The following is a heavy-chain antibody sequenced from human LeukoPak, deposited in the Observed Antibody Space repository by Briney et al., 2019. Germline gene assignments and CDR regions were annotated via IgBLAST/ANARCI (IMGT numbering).Heavy chain of an antibody. CDR3: AASLPNIVVVPAAKGPFGS. D-gene: IGHD2-2*01. Sequence: PGGSLRLFCAASGFTLSSHSMNWVRQAPGKGLEWVSSISSSSCYIYYADSVKGRFTISRDNSKNTLYLQMSSLRAEDTAVYYCAASLPNIVVVPAAKGPFGSWGQGTLVTVSS. V-gene: IGHV3-21*04. CDR1: GFTLSSHS. CDR2: ISSSSCYI. J-gene: IGHJ5*02.